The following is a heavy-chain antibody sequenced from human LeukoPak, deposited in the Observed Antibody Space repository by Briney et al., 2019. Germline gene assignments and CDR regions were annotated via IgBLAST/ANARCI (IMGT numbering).Heavy chain of an antibody. D-gene: IGHD3-22*01. J-gene: IGHJ4*02. CDR3: ARDRLYYYDSSGYYDY. CDR2: IYTSGST. V-gene: IGHV4-4*07. CDR1: GGSISSYY. Sequence: SETLSLTCTVSGGSISSYYWSWIRQPAGKGLEWIGRIYTSGSTNYNPSLKSRVTMSVDTSKNQFSLKLSPVTAADTAVYYCARDRLYYYDSSGYYDYWGQGTLVTVSS.